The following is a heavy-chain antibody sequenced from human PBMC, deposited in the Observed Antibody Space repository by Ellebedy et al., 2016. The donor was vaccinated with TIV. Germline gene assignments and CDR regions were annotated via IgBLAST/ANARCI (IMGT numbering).Heavy chain of an antibody. CDR2: IIPIFGTA. CDR3: ARGPKLGKPYYYNYMDV. CDR1: GGTFTSYA. D-gene: IGHD7-27*01. J-gene: IGHJ6*03. V-gene: IGHV1-69*13. Sequence: SVKVSCXASGGTFTSYAIRRVRQAPAQGREWMGGIIPIFGTANYAQKFQGRVTITADESTSTAYMELSSLRSEDTAVYYCARGPKLGKPYYYNYMDVWGKGTTVTVSS.